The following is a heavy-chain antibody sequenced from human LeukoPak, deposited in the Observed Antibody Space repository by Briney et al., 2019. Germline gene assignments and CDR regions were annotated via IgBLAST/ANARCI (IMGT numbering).Heavy chain of an antibody. D-gene: IGHD3-3*01. CDR2: IDQSGSA. J-gene: IGHJ3*02. CDR1: GGSFSSSY. Sequence: TSETLSLTCAVYGGSFSSSYWSWIRQAPGKGLEWIGKIDQSGSANYNPSLKSRGTISLDTSKNHFSLTLSSVTAADTAVYYCARAYYTSVFDIWGQGTMVTVSS. CDR3: ARAYYTSVFDI. V-gene: IGHV4-34*01.